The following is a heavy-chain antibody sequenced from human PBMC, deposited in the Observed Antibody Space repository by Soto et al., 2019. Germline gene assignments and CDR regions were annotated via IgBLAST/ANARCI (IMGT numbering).Heavy chain of an antibody. J-gene: IGHJ3*02. CDR2: IRPDGNEI. Sequence: VGSLRLSCVASGFTLSTYWMAWVRQTPGKGLEFVANIRPDGNEINYVDSVKGRFTISRDNAKNSLFLQMNSLRHDDTAVYYCGTHQWGGAFDIGGQGTTVSLSS. V-gene: IGHV3-7*01. CDR1: GFTLSTYW. CDR3: GTHQWGGAFDI. D-gene: IGHD3-10*01.